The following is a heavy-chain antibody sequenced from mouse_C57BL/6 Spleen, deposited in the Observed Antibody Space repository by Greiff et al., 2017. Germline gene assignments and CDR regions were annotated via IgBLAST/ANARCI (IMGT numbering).Heavy chain of an antibody. CDR3: ASYDVTY. V-gene: IGHV1-69*01. CDR1: GYTFTSYW. D-gene: IGHD2-12*01. CDR2: IDPSDSYT. J-gene: IGHJ3*01. Sequence: QVQLQQPGAELVMPGASVKLSCKASGYTFTSYWMHWVKQRPGQGLEWIGEIDPSDSYTNYNQKFKGKSTLTVDKSSSTAYMQLSSLTSEDSAVYYCASYDVTYWGQGTLVTVSA.